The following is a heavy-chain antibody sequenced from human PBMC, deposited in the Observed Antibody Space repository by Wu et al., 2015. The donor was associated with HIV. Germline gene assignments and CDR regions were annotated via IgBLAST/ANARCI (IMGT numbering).Heavy chain of an antibody. J-gene: IGHJ4*02. Sequence: QVQLVQSGAEVRKPGSSVKVSCKASGGTFSSYAISWVRQAPGQGLEWMGGIIPIFGTANYAQKFQGRVTITTDESTSTAYMELSSLRSEDTAVYYCASGAYCGGDCYSYFDYWGQGTLVTVSS. CDR3: ASGAYCGGDCYSYFDY. CDR1: GGTFSSYA. D-gene: IGHD2-21*02. V-gene: IGHV1-69*05. CDR2: IIPIFGTA.